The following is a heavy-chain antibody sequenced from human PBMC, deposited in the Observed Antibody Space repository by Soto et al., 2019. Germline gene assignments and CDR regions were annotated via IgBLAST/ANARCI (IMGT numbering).Heavy chain of an antibody. V-gene: IGHV3-7*01. D-gene: IGHD2-15*01. CDR3: AGGCGIPSCPYYFDC. Sequence: PGGSLRLSCAASGFTFSTYWMSWVRQAPGKGLEWVATIRQDGSDKHCVDSVKGRFTISRDNAKNSLSLQMNSLRAEDTAVCNCAGGCGIPSCPYYFDCWGQGTLVTLSS. J-gene: IGHJ4*02. CDR2: IRQDGSDK. CDR1: GFTFSTYW.